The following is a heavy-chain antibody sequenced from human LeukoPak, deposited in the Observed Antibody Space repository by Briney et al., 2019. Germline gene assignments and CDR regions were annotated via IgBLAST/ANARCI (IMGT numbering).Heavy chain of an antibody. CDR2: ISSSSSYI. CDR1: GFTFSSYS. CDR3: ARRYSGYDDQVGFFDY. V-gene: IGHV3-21*01. Sequence: GGSLRLSCAASGFTFSSYSMNWVRQAPGKGLEWVSSISSSSSYIYYADSVKGRFTISRDNAKNSLYLQMNSLRAEDTAVYYCARRYSGYDDQVGFFDYWGQGTLVTVSS. J-gene: IGHJ4*02. D-gene: IGHD5-12*01.